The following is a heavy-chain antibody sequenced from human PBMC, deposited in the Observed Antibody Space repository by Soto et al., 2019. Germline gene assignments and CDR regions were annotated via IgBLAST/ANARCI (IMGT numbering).Heavy chain of an antibody. CDR3: AKVERYYYDSSGYSSSPLF. V-gene: IGHV3-23*01. D-gene: IGHD3-22*01. Sequence: EVQLFESGGGLVQPGGSLRLSWAASGFTLSSYAMSWVRQAPGKGLEWVSAISGSGGTTYYADSVKGRFTISRDTSKNTLYLQMNSLRAEDTAVYYCAKVERYYYDSSGYSSSPLFWGQGTLVTVSS. CDR2: ISGSGGTT. J-gene: IGHJ4*02. CDR1: GFTLSSYA.